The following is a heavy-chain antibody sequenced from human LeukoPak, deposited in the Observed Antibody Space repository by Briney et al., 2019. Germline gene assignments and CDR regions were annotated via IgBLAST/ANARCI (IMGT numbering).Heavy chain of an antibody. D-gene: IGHD3-10*01. Sequence: ASVKVSCKASGYTFTSYDINWVRQATGQGLEWMGWMNPNSGNTGYAQKFQGRVTMTRNTSISTAYMELSSLRSEDTAVYYYARGYYGSGSSSDAFDIWGQGTMVTVSS. CDR3: ARGYYGSGSSSDAFDI. J-gene: IGHJ3*02. CDR1: GYTFTSYD. CDR2: MNPNSGNT. V-gene: IGHV1-8*01.